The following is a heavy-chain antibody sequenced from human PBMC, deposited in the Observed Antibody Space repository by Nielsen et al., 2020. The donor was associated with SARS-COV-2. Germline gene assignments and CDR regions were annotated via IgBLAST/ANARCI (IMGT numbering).Heavy chain of an antibody. CDR2: IYYSGST. D-gene: IGHD3-16*01. CDR3: ARSPRGNYFDY. Sequence: SETLSLTSTVSGGSISSYYWSWIRQPPGKGLEWIGYIYYSGSTNYNPSLKSRVTISVDTSKNQFSLKLSSVTAADTAVYYCARSPRGNYFDYWGQGTLVTVSS. CDR1: GGSISSYY. V-gene: IGHV4-59*01. J-gene: IGHJ4*02.